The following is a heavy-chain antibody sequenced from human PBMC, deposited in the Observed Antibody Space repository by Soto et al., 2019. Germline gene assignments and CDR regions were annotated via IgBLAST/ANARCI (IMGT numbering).Heavy chain of an antibody. V-gene: IGHV3-30-3*01. CDR2: ISYDGSNK. J-gene: IGHJ3*02. Sequence: QVQLVESGGGVVQPGRSLRLSCAAAGFTFSSYAMHWVRQAQGKGLEGLAGISYDGSNKYYADSVKGRFTISRDNSKNTMYMQMNSLRAADTSVYYRARYCCVYCYLDAFDIWGQGTMVTVSS. CDR1: GFTFSSYA. D-gene: IGHD2-21*02. CDR3: ARYCCVYCYLDAFDI.